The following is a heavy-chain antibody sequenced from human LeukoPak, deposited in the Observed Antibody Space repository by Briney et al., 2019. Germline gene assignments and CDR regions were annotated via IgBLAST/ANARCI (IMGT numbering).Heavy chain of an antibody. J-gene: IGHJ4*02. Sequence: SETLSLPCTVSGGSISSSRYYWGWVRKPPGKGLEWIGSIFHSGSAYYHPSLKSRVTISVDTSKNQLSLKLSSVTAADAAVYYCARRSSSWRFDYWGQGTLVTVSS. V-gene: IGHV4-39*01. D-gene: IGHD6-13*01. CDR3: ARRSSSWRFDY. CDR2: IFHSGSA. CDR1: GGSISSSRYY.